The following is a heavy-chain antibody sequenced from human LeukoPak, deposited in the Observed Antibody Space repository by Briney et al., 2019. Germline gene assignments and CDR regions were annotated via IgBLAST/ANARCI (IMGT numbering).Heavy chain of an antibody. CDR3: ARVGGHDSSGYYYATNNY. J-gene: IGHJ4*02. Sequence: ASVKVSCKASGYTFTSYIISWVRQAPGQGLDGMGWISAYNGNTKYVQKFQGRVTMTTDTYTSTAYMELRSLRSDDTAVYYCARVGGHDSSGYYYATNNYWGQGTLVTVSS. V-gene: IGHV1-18*01. CDR1: GYTFTSYI. CDR2: ISAYNGNT. D-gene: IGHD3-22*01.